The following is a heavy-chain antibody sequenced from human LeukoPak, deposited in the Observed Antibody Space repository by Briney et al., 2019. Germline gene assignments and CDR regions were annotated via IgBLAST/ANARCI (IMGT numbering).Heavy chain of an antibody. J-gene: IGHJ2*01. CDR2: INPNSGGT. CDR3: ARDSSGYYFKSSWYFDL. Sequence: ASVKVSYKASGYTFTGYYMHWVRQAPGQGLEWMGWINPNSGGTNYAQKFQGRVTMTRDTSISTAYMELSRLRSDDTAVYYCARDSSGYYFKSSWYFDLWGRGTLVTVSS. V-gene: IGHV1-2*02. D-gene: IGHD3-22*01. CDR1: GYTFTGYY.